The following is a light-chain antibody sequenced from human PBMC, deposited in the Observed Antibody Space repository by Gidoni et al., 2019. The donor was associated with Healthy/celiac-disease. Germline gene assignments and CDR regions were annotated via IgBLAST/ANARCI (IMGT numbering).Light chain of an antibody. Sequence: QSVLTQPPSASGTPGQRVTISCSGSSSNIGSNTVNWYQQLPGTAPKLLIYSNNQRPSGVPDRFSGSKSGTSASLAISGLQSEDEADYYWAAWDDSLNGPVFGGGTKLTGL. CDR2: SNN. V-gene: IGLV1-44*01. CDR3: AAWDDSLNGPV. J-gene: IGLJ2*01. CDR1: SSNIGSNT.